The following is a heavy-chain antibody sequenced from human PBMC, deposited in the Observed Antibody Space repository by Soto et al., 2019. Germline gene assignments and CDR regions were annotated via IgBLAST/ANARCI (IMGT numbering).Heavy chain of an antibody. V-gene: IGHV3-30-3*01. Sequence: QVQLVESGGGVVQPGRSLRLSCAASGFTFSSYAMHWVRQAPGKGLEWVAVISYDGSNKYYADSVKGRFTISRDNSKNTLYLQMNSLRAEDTAVYYCARARQLRVYFQHWGQGTLVTVSS. CDR2: ISYDGSNK. D-gene: IGHD6-6*01. J-gene: IGHJ1*01. CDR1: GFTFSSYA. CDR3: ARARQLRVYFQH.